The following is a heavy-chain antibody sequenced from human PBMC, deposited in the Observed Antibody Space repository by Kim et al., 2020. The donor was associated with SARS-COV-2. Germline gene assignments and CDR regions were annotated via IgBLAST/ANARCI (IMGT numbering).Heavy chain of an antibody. V-gene: IGHV4-31*03. CDR1: GGSISSGGYY. J-gene: IGHJ6*02. D-gene: IGHD2-15*01. CDR3: ASEGVVVAATQPRYCYYGMDV. CDR2: SYYSGST. Sequence: SETLSLTCTVSGGSISSGGYYWSWIRQHPGKGLEWIGYSYYSGSTYYNPSLKSRVTISVDTSKNQFSLKLSSVTAADTAVYYCASEGVVVAATQPRYCYYGMDVWGQGTTVTVSS.